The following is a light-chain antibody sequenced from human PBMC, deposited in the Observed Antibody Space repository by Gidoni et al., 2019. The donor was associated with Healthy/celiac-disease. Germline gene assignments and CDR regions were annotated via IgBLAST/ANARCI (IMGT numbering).Light chain of an antibody. CDR1: QGISSY. J-gene: IGKJ2*01. Sequence: DIQLTQSPSFLSASVGDRGTITCRASQGISSYLAWYQQKPGKAPKLLIYAASTLQSEVPSRFSGSGSGTEFTLTISSLQPEDFATYYCQQLNSYPYTFGQGTKLEIK. V-gene: IGKV1-9*01. CDR2: AAS. CDR3: QQLNSYPYT.